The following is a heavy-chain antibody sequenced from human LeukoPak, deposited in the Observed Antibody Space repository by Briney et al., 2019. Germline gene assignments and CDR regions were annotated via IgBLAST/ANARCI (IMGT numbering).Heavy chain of an antibody. CDR1: GYTFTGYY. CDR2: INPNSGGT. CDR3: ARDPIWGSYRYGWFDP. Sequence: ASVKVSCKASGYTFTGYYMHWVRQAPGQGLEWMGWINPNSGGTNYAQKFQGRVTMTRDTSISTAYMELSRLRSDDTAVYYCARDPIWGSYRYGWFDPWGQGTLVTVSS. J-gene: IGHJ5*02. D-gene: IGHD3-16*02. V-gene: IGHV1-2*02.